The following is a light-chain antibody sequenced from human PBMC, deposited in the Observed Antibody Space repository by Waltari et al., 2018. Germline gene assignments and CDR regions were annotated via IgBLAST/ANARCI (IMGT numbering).Light chain of an antibody. J-gene: IGLJ2*01. CDR1: SSNIGSNY. CDR2: RNN. V-gene: IGLV1-47*01. CDR3: AAWDHSLSGVV. Sequence: QSVLTQPPSASGTPGQRVTISCSGSSSNIGSNYVYWYQQLPGTAPKLLIYRNNQRPSGVPARFAGSKPGTSASLAISGLRSEDEADYYCAAWDHSLSGVVFGGGTKLTVL.